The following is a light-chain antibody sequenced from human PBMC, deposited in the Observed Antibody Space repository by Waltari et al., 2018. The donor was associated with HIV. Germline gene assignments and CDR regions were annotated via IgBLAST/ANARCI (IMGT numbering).Light chain of an antibody. CDR1: QGVSSY. J-gene: IGKJ3*01. V-gene: IGKV1-9*01. CDR3: QELFT. Sequence: DIQLTQSPSFVSASVGDRVTITCRASQGVSSYIAWYQQKPGKAPNLLVFDASTLESGVPSRFSGSAFGTDFTLTISSLQPEDLATYYCQELFTFGPGTKVEIK. CDR2: DAS.